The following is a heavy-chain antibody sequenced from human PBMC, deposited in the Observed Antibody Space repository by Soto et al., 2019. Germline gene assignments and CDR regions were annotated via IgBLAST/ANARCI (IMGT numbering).Heavy chain of an antibody. J-gene: IGHJ4*02. CDR3: AKEYYDFWSGSIRHYFDY. Sequence: GGSLRLSCAPSGFTFSSYGLHWVRQAPGTGQEWVAVISYDGSNKYYADSVKGRFTISRDNSKNTLYLQMNSLRAEDTAVYYCAKEYYDFWSGSIRHYFDYWGQGTLVTVSS. D-gene: IGHD3-3*01. V-gene: IGHV3-30*18. CDR1: GFTFSSYG. CDR2: ISYDGSNK.